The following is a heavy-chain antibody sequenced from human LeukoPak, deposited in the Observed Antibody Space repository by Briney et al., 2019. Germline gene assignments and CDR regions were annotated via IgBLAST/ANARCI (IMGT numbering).Heavy chain of an antibody. CDR1: GGSISSYY. J-gene: IGHJ4*02. CDR2: IYYSGST. D-gene: IGHD3-3*01. CDR3: ARHEIYYDFWSGYYSPPIDY. V-gene: IGHV4-59*08. Sequence: SSETLSPTCTVSGGSISSYYWSWIRQPPGKGLEWIGYIYYSGSTDYNPSLKSRVTISVDTSKNQFSLKLSSVTAADTAVYYCARHEIYYDFWSGYYSPPIDYWGQGTLVTVSS.